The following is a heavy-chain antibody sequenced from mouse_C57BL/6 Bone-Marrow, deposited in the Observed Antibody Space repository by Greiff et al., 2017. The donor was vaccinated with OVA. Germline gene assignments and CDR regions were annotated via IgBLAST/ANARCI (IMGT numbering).Heavy chain of an antibody. CDR2: IWTGGGT. V-gene: IGHV2-9-1*01. Sequence: VQLQQSGPGLVAPSQSLSITCTVSGFSFTSYAISWVRQPPGKGLEWLGVIWTGGGTNYNSAHKSRLNISKNNSKSQVFLKMNSLQTDDTARYYCAREDYRSVFDYWGQGTTLTVSS. D-gene: IGHD5-5*01. J-gene: IGHJ2*01. CDR1: GFSFTSYA. CDR3: AREDYRSVFDY.